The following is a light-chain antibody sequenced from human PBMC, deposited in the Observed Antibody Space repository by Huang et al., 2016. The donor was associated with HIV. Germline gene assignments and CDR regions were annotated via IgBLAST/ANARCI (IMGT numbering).Light chain of an antibody. Sequence: EIVLPQSPATLSLSPGERATLSCRASQSVSSYLAWSQQKPGHAPRLLISDASNRATGIPARVSGSGSGTDFTLTISSLEPEDFAVYYCQQRSNWPRMYTFGQGTKLEIK. CDR3: QQRSNWPRMYT. J-gene: IGKJ2*01. CDR1: QSVSSY. CDR2: DAS. V-gene: IGKV3-11*01.